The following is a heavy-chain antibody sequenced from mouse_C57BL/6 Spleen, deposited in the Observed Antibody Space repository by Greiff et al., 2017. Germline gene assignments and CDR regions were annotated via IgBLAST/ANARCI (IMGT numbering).Heavy chain of an antibody. CDR3: ARGTGTGWYFDV. CDR1: GYTFTSYW. J-gene: IGHJ1*03. CDR2: IYPGSGST. D-gene: IGHD4-1*01. Sequence: QVQLQQPGAELVKPGASVKMSCKASGYTFTSYWITWVKQRPGQGLEWIGDIYPGSGSTDYNEKFKSKATLTVDTSSSTAYMQLSSLTSEDSAVYYCARGTGTGWYFDVWGTGTTVTVSS. V-gene: IGHV1-55*01.